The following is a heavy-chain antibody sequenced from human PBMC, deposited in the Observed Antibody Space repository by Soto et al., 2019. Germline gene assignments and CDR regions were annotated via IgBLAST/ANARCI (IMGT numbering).Heavy chain of an antibody. V-gene: IGHV4-39*01. CDR1: GGSISSSSYY. D-gene: IGHD1-1*01. CDR3: ARCPTATGPFHY. CDR2: IYYSGST. Sequence: SETLSLTCTVSGGSISSSSYYWGWIRQPPGKGLEWIGSIYYSGSTYYNPSLKSRVTISVDTSKNQFSLKLSSVTAADTAVYYCARCPTATGPFHYWGQGTLVTVSS. J-gene: IGHJ4*02.